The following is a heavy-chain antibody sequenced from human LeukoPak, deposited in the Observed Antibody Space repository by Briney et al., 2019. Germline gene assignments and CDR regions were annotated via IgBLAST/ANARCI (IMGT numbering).Heavy chain of an antibody. D-gene: IGHD6-19*01. CDR1: GFTFSSYS. J-gene: IGHJ4*02. V-gene: IGHV3-7*01. Sequence: GGSLRLSCAASGFTFSSYSMNWVRQAPGKGLEWVANIKQDGSEKYYVDSVKGRFTISRDNAKNSLYLQMNSLRAEDTAVYYCARPKYSSGWYGAPFDYWGQGTLVTVSS. CDR3: ARPKYSSGWYGAPFDY. CDR2: IKQDGSEK.